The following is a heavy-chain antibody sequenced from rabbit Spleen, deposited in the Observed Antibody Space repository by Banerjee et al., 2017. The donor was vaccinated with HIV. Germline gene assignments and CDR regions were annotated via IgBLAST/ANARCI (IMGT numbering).Heavy chain of an antibody. CDR3: ARAGEGGDGYLNL. CDR2: INAVTGKA. J-gene: IGHJ4*01. V-gene: IGHV1S45*01. Sequence: QERLVESGGGLVKPEGSLKLSCTASGFSFSNKAVMCWVRQAPGKGLEWIACINAVTGKAVYASWAKGRFTFSKTSSTTVTLQMTSLTAADTATYFCARAGEGGDGYLNLWGPGTLVTVS. D-gene: IGHD5-1*01. CDR1: GFSFSNKAV.